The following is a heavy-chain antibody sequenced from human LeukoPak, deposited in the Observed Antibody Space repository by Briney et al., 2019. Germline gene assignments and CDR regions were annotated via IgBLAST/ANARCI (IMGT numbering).Heavy chain of an antibody. J-gene: IGHJ4*02. D-gene: IGHD3-16*02. CDR1: GSSMSSDYY. V-gene: IGHV4-38-2*02. CDR2: ISDSGSA. CDR3: ATFGWYYDYVWGSYRYDNFDY. Sequence: SETLSLTCTVSGSSMSSDYYWGWIRQPPGKGLEWIGSISDSGSAYYNPSLKSRVVISVDPSKKQFSLKVTSVTAADTAVYYCATFGWYYDYVWGSYRYDNFDYWGQGTLVTVSS.